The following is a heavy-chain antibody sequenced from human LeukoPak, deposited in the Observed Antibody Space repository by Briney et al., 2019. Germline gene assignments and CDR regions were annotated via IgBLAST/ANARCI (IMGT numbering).Heavy chain of an antibody. Sequence: GGSLRLSCTASGFTFGDYLTSWFRQAPGKGLEWIGFISGGTTEYAASVKGRFAISRDDSTSIAYLQMNSLTTEDTAVYYCSRGSGWLSVYWGQGTLVTVSS. V-gene: IGHV3-49*03. J-gene: IGHJ4*02. CDR1: GFTFGDYL. CDR3: SRGSGWLSVY. CDR2: ISGGTT. D-gene: IGHD6-19*01.